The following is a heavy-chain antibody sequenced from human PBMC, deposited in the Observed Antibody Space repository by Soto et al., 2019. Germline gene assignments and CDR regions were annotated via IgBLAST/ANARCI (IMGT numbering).Heavy chain of an antibody. J-gene: IGHJ5*02. D-gene: IGHD5-12*01. Sequence: ASVKVSWKASGYTFTSYAMHWVRQAPGQRLEWMGWINAGNGNTKYSQKFQGRVTITRDTSASTAYMELSSLRSEDTAVYYCARGDIVVPFGPWGQGTLVTVSS. CDR1: GYTFTSYA. CDR3: ARGDIVVPFGP. V-gene: IGHV1-3*01. CDR2: INAGNGNT.